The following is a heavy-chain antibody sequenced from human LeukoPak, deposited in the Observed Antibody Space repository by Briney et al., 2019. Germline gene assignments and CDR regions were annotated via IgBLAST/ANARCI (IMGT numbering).Heavy chain of an antibody. J-gene: IGHJ4*02. CDR3: AINKAAKSLDY. CDR1: GYTFTGYY. CDR2: INPSGLWS. D-gene: IGHD6-25*01. V-gene: IGHV1-2*02. Sequence: ASVKVSCKASGYTFTGYYMHWVRQAPGQGLEWMGVINPSGLWSSSAQKFQGRVTMTRDTSISTGYMELSRLRFDDTAVYYCAINKAAKSLDYWGQGTQVTVSS.